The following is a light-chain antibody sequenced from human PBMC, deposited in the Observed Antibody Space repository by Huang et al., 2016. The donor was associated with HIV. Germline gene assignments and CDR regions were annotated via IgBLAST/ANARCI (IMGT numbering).Light chain of an antibody. J-gene: IGKJ2*01. CDR1: QSVLDNSNNKTG. Sequence: DIVMTQSPDSLAVSLGERATINCKSSQSVLDNSNNKTGLAWFQQKPGPPPKLLMYWASSRESGVPDRFSGSGSGTDFTLTISSLQAEDVAVYYCHQYYNTPYTFGQGTKLEIK. CDR3: HQYYNTPYT. V-gene: IGKV4-1*01. CDR2: WAS.